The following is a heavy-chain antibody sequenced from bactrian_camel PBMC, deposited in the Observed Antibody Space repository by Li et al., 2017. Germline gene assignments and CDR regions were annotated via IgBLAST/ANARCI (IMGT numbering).Heavy chain of an antibody. V-gene: IGHV3-2*01. CDR3: ATERGRWNSGRYLEV. CDR2: IYSEGVLT. CDR1: GFAFGTYY. Sequence: HVQLVESGGGLVQPGGSLRLSCAASGFAFGTYYMSWVRQAPGKGLEWVPSIYSEGVLTYYADSVKGRFAISRDNAKNTVYLQMDSLKFEDTAQYYCATERGRWNSGRYLEVWGQGTQGTV. D-gene: IGHD1*01. J-gene: IGHJ2*01.